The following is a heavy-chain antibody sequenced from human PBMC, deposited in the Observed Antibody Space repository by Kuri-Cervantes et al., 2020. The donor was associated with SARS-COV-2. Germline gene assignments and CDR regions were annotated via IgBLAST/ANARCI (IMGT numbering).Heavy chain of an antibody. J-gene: IGHJ6*02. V-gene: IGHV3-21*01. CDR3: ARDSSLSINGMDV. CDR2: ISSSSSYI. Sequence: LSLTCAASGFTFSSYSMNWVRQAPGKGLEWVSSISSSSSYIYYADPVKGRFTISRDNSKNTLYLQMNSLRAEDTAVYYCARDSSLSINGMDVWGQGTTVTVSS. CDR1: GFTFSSYS.